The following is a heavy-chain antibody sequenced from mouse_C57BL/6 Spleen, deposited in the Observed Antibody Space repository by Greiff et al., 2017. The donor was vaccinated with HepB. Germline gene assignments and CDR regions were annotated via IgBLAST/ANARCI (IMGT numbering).Heavy chain of an antibody. CDR1: GYTFTDYY. J-gene: IGHJ1*03. Sequence: VKLQQSGAELVRPGASVKLSCKASGYTFTDYYINWVKQRPGQGLEWIARIYPGSGNTYYNEKFKGKATLTAEKSSSTAYMQLSSLTSEDSAVYFCATTVVGTGYFDVWGTGTTVTVSS. CDR3: ATTVVGTGYFDV. D-gene: IGHD1-1*01. CDR2: IYPGSGNT. V-gene: IGHV1-76*01.